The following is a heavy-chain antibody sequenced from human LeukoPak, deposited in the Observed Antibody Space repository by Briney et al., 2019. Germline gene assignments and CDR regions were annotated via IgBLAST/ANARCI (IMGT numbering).Heavy chain of an antibody. V-gene: IGHV4-34*01. J-gene: IGHJ4*02. CDR3: ARVRGWFGPDY. CDR2: INHSGST. CDR1: GGPFSGYY. D-gene: IGHD6-19*01. Sequence: SETLSLTCAVYGGPFSGYYWSWIRQPPGKGLEWIGEINHSGSTNYNPSLKSRVTISVDTSKNQLSLKLSSVTAADTAVYYCARVRGWFGPDYWGQGTLVTVSS.